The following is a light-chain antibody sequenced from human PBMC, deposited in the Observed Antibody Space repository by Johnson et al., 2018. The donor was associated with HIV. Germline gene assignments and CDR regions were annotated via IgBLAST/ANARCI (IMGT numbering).Light chain of an antibody. Sequence: QSVLTQPPSASGTPGQWVTISCSGRSSNIGTNTLNWYQQLPGAAPRLLIYRDNQRPSGVPDRFSGSRSGTSASLAISGLQPEDEAAYYCATWAASMSGQVFGTGTEVTVL. CDR1: SSNIGTNT. CDR2: RDN. V-gene: IGLV1-44*01. J-gene: IGLJ1*01. CDR3: ATWAASMSGQV.